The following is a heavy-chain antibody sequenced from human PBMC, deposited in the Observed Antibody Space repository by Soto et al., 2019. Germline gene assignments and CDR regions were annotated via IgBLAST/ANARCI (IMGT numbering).Heavy chain of an antibody. V-gene: IGHV4-31*11. CDR3: ARRAGNRRGYPIDS. CDR1: GGSIRSDGSC. J-gene: IGHJ4*02. CDR2: IYYSGST. Sequence: SETLSLTWAVSGGSIRSDGSCWTWIRQLPGGGLEWIGYIYYSGSTSYNPSLESRASISVDSSENQFSLRLTSVTAADTAVYYCARRAGNRRGYPIDSWGQGTLVTVSS. D-gene: IGHD5-18*01.